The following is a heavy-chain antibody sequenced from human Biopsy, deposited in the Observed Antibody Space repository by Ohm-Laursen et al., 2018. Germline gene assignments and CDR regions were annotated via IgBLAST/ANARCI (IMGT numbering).Heavy chain of an antibody. Sequence: SLRLSCAASGFTVSSNYMSWVRQAPGKGLEWVSVIYSSGSTYYADSVKGRFTISRDNSKNTLYLQMNSLRAEDTAVYYCARGGIAVAGTNFDYWGQGTLVTVSS. CDR3: ARGGIAVAGTNFDY. V-gene: IGHV3-66*01. CDR2: IYSSGST. CDR1: GFTVSSNY. D-gene: IGHD6-19*01. J-gene: IGHJ4*02.